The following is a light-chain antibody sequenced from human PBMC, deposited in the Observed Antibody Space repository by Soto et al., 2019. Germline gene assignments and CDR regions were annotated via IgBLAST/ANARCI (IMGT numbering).Light chain of an antibody. CDR1: QSISNL. J-gene: IGKJ1*01. CDR2: DAS. CDR3: QQFNRYSSWT. V-gene: IGKV1-5*01. Sequence: DIQMSQSPSTLSASVGDRVTIACRASQSISNLLAWYQQRPGKAPQLLIYDASTLLRGVPSRFSGSGCGTEFTLTISSLQPDDFATYYCQQFNRYSSWTFGQGTKVEI.